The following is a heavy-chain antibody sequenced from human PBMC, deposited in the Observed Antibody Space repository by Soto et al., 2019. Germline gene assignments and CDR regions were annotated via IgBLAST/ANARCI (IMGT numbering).Heavy chain of an antibody. CDR2: INHSGST. CDR1: GGSFSGYY. Sequence: QVQLQQWGAGLLKPSETLSLTCAVYGGSFSGYYWSWIRQPPGKGLEWIGEINHSGSTNYNPSRKSGVNISVDTSKNQFSLKLSSVTAADTAVYYCARREYDILTGSHWYFDLWGRGTLVTVSS. V-gene: IGHV4-34*01. J-gene: IGHJ2*01. CDR3: ARREYDILTGSHWYFDL. D-gene: IGHD3-9*01.